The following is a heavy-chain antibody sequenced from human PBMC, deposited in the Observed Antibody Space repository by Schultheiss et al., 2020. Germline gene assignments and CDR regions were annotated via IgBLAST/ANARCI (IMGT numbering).Heavy chain of an antibody. V-gene: IGHV3-48*02. CDR1: GTSLNNGHW. CDR3: ARDFSGPILFDI. J-gene: IGHJ3*02. CDR2: ISSSSSTI. Sequence: LSLTCAVSGTSLNNGHWWSWVRQAPGKGLEWVSYISSSSSTIYYTDSVKGRFTISRDNAKNSLYLQMNSLRDEDTAVYYCARDFSGPILFDIWGQGTMVTVSS. D-gene: IGHD2-15*01.